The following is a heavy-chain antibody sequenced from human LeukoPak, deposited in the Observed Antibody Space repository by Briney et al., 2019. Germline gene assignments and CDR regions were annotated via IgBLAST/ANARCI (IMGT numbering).Heavy chain of an antibody. CDR1: GGSFSGYY. D-gene: IGHD4-11*01. V-gene: IGHV4-34*01. Sequence: PSETLPLTCAVYGGSFSGYYWSWIRQPPGKGLEWIGEINHSGSTNYNPSLKSRVTISVDTSKNQFSLKLSSVTAADTAVYYCARESIDYSMVLIYYGMDVWGQGTTVTVSS. CDR3: ARESIDYSMVLIYYGMDV. J-gene: IGHJ6*02. CDR2: INHSGST.